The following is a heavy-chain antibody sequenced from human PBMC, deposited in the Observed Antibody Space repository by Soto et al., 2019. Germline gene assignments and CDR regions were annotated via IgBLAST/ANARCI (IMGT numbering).Heavy chain of an antibody. V-gene: IGHV1-69*01. J-gene: IGHJ6*02. CDR2: IIPIPGTA. CDR3: ARSQGSSTSLEIYYYYYYGMDV. D-gene: IGHD2-2*01. Sequence: QVQLVQSGAEVKKPGSSVKVSCKASGGTFGSYAISWVRQAPGQGLEWMGGIIPIPGTANYAQKFQGRVTIAADESTSTAYKALSSMRSEDTAVYYCARSQGSSTSLEIYYYYYYGMDVWGQGTTVTVPS. CDR1: GGTFGSYA.